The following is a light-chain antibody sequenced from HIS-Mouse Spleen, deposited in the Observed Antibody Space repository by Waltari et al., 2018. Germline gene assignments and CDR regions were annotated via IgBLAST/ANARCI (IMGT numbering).Light chain of an antibody. Sequence: DIQMTQSPSTLSASVGDRVTITCRGSQGISSWLAWDQQKPGKAPKLLLYKASSLESGVPSRFSGSGSGTEFTLTISSLQPDDFATYYCQQYNNYSWTFGQGTKVEIK. CDR3: QQYNNYSWT. J-gene: IGKJ1*01. CDR2: KAS. CDR1: QGISSW. V-gene: IGKV1-5*03.